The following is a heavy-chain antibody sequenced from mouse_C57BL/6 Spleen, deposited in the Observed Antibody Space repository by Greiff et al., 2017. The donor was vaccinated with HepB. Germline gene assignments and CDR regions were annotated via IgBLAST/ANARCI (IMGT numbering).Heavy chain of an antibody. J-gene: IGHJ3*01. CDR2: IDPEDGDT. V-gene: IGHV14-1*01. CDR3: TTPYYGSSYGWFAY. CDR1: GFNIKDYY. Sequence: VQLKESGAELVRPGASVKLSCTASGFNIKDYYMHWVKQRPEQGLEWIGRIDPEDGDTEYAPKFQGKATMTADTSSNTAYLQLSSLTSEDTAVYDCTTPYYGSSYGWFAYGGQGTLVTVSA. D-gene: IGHD1-1*01.